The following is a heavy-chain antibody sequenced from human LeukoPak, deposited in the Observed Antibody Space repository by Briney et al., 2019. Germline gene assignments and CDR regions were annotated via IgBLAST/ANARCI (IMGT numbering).Heavy chain of an antibody. CDR2: ISSSSSYI. V-gene: IGHV3-21*01. J-gene: IGHJ4*02. Sequence: GGSLRLSCAASGFTFSSHSMNWVRQPPGRGRGWVSSISSSSSYIYYADSVKGRFTISRDNAKNSLYLQMNSLRAEDTAVYYCARDCARTGESFDYWGQGTLVTVSS. D-gene: IGHD7-27*01. CDR1: GFTFSSHS. CDR3: ARDCARTGESFDY.